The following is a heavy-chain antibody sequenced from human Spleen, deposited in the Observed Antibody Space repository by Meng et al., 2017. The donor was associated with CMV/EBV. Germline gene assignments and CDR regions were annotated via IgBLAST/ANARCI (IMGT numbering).Heavy chain of an antibody. Sequence: GGSLRLSCVVSGFMFDDYVMYWVRQAPGKGLEWVSGISWNSGSIGYADSVKGRFTISRDNAKNSLYLQMNSLRAEDMALYYCAKGAAAAYYYGMDVWGQGTTVTVSS. CDR2: ISWNSGSI. CDR3: AKGAAAAYYYGMDV. D-gene: IGHD6-13*01. CDR1: GFMFDDYV. V-gene: IGHV3-9*03. J-gene: IGHJ6*02.